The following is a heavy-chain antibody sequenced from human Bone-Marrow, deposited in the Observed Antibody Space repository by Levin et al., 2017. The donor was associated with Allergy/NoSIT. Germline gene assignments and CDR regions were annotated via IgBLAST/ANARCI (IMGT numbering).Heavy chain of an antibody. CDR2: ISWNSGSR. Sequence: GGSLRLSCAASGFTFDDYAMHLVRQAPGKGLEWVSGISWNSGSRGYADSVKGRFTISRDNAKNSLYLQMNSLRPEDTALYYCARDKRAATPYYLDDWGQGTLVTVSS. CDR3: ARDKRAATPYYLDD. D-gene: IGHD2-15*01. V-gene: IGHV3-9*01. J-gene: IGHJ4*02. CDR1: GFTFDDYA.